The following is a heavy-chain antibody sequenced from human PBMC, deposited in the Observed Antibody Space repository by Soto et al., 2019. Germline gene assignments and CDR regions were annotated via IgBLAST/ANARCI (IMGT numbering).Heavy chain of an antibody. CDR3: ARDRSPTRLQYGMDV. CDR2: INPNSGGT. V-gene: IGHV1-2*04. J-gene: IGHJ6*02. Sequence: QVQLVQSGAEVKKPGASVKVSCKASGDTFTGYYMHWVRQAPGQGLEWMGWINPNSGGTNSAQKFQGWVTMTRATSISPAYMERSRLRSDDTAVYYWARDRSPTRLQYGMDVWGQGTTGTVS. D-gene: IGHD2-15*01. CDR1: GDTFTGYY.